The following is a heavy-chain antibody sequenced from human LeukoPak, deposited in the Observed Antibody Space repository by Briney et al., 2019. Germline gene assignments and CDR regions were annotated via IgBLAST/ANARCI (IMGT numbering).Heavy chain of an antibody. CDR3: AKTVVGVAAIVY. Sequence: PGGSLRLSCAASGFTFSSYAITWVRQAPGKGLEWVSGISAGGGSTYYADSVKGRFTISRDNSKNTLYPQMNSLRAEDTAIYYCAKTVVGVAAIVYWGQGTLVTVSS. V-gene: IGHV3-23*01. CDR1: GFTFSSYA. D-gene: IGHD2-15*01. CDR2: ISAGGGST. J-gene: IGHJ4*02.